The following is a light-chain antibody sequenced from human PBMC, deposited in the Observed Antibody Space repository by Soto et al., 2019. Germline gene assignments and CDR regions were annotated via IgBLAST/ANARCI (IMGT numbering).Light chain of an antibody. J-gene: IGKJ1*01. CDR3: QQYKSFWT. V-gene: IGKV1-5*03. CDR1: QTISGW. CDR2: KAS. Sequence: MHMTPFPSTLSASVGDRVTLTCRPSQTISGWSAWDQQKPRKAPNLLIYKASTLRSGVPSGLSGSGSGTEFTLSISSLQPDDSATYYCQQYKSFWTFGQGTKVDIK.